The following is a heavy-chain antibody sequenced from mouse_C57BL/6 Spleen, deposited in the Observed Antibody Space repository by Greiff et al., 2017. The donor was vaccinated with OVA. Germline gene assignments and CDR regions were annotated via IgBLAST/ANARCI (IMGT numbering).Heavy chain of an antibody. V-gene: IGHV1-82*01. CDR2: IYPGDGDT. CDR1: GFAFSSSW. J-gene: IGHJ4*01. Sequence: QVQLQQSGPELVKPGASVKISCKASGFAFSSSWMNWVKERTGKGLEWIGRIYPGDGDTNYQGKFKGKATLTADKSSSAAYMQSSRLTSEDAAVYFCARSGDDGFCAMDDWGQGTSGTVSS. CDR3: ARSGDDGFCAMDD. D-gene: IGHD3-2*02.